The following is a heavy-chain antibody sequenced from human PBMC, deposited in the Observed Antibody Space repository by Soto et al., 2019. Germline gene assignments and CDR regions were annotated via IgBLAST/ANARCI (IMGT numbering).Heavy chain of an antibody. J-gene: IGHJ5*02. Sequence: GGSLRLSCSASGFTFSGYWMTGVRQAPGKGLERVANIKEDGSEKYYVDSVKGRFTISRDNPKNSLYLQMNSLRADDTAVYYCARPLYGSGSVWFDPWGQGTLVPVSS. CDR2: IKEDGSEK. CDR1: GFTFSGYW. V-gene: IGHV3-7*03. D-gene: IGHD3-10*01. CDR3: ARPLYGSGSVWFDP.